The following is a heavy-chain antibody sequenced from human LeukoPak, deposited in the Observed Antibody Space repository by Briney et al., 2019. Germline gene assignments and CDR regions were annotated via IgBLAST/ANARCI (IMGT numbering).Heavy chain of an antibody. CDR2: MNQGGSET. CDR3: ARDGVAGGFDY. J-gene: IGHJ4*02. CDR1: GFIVNTNY. V-gene: IGHV3-7*01. D-gene: IGHD6-19*01. Sequence: GGSLRLSCAASGFIVNTNYMTLVRQAPGKGLEWVAHMNQGGSETTNVDSWKGRFTISRDDAKNLVFLQMNSLRVEDTAVYYCARDGVAGGFDYWGQGILVTVSS.